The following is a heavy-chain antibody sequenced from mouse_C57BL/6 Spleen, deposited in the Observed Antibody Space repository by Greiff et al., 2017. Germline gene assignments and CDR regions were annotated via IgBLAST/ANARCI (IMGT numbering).Heavy chain of an antibody. CDR1: GYTFTSYW. J-gene: IGHJ4*01. CDR2: IDPSDSET. CDR3: ARSEATYAMDY. Sequence: VKLQQPGAELVRPGSSVKLSCKASGYTFTSYWMHWVKQRPIQGLEWIGNIDPSDSETHYNQKFKDKATLTVDKSSSTAYMQLSSLTSEDSAVYYCARSEATYAMDYWGQGTSVTVSS. V-gene: IGHV1-52*01. D-gene: IGHD3-2*02.